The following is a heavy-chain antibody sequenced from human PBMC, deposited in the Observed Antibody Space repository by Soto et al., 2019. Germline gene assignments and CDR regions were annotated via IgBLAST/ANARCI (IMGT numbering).Heavy chain of an antibody. CDR3: ARDTAARGYYYYGMDV. Sequence: QVQLVQSGAEVKKPGSSVKVSCKASGGTFSSYAISWVRQAPGQGLEWMGGIIPIFGTANYAQKFQGRVTITADKSTSTACMELSSLRSEDTAVYYCARDTAARGYYYYGMDVWGQGTTVTVSS. D-gene: IGHD6-6*01. J-gene: IGHJ6*02. CDR1: GGTFSSYA. V-gene: IGHV1-69*06. CDR2: IIPIFGTA.